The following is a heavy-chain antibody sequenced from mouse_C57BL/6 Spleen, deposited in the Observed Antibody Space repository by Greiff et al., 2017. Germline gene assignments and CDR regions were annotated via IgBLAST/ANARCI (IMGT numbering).Heavy chain of an antibody. D-gene: IGHD1-1*01. Sequence: VQLQQSGPELVKPGASVKISCKASGYSFTSYYIHWVKQRPGQGLEWIGWIYPGSGNTKYNEKFKGKATLTADTSSSTAYMQLSSLTSEDPAVYYCARFTTVVATPFDYWGQGTTLTVSS. CDR1: GYSFTSYY. CDR3: ARFTTVVATPFDY. J-gene: IGHJ2*01. CDR2: IYPGSGNT. V-gene: IGHV1-66*01.